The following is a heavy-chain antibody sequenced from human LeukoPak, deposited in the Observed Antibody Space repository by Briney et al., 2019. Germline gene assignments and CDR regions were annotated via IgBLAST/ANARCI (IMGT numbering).Heavy chain of an antibody. V-gene: IGHV1-69*13. CDR3: ARAPYSSAGPTNYYYSSSMDV. D-gene: IGHD6-19*01. CDR2: IIPIFGTA. J-gene: IGHJ6*03. Sequence: VASVKVSCKASGGTFISYAVTWVRQAPGQGLEWMAGIIPIFGTADYAQKFQGRVTISADESTSTAYMELSSLRSEDTAVYYCARAPYSSAGPTNYYYSSSMDVWGTGTTVTVSS. CDR1: GGTFISYA.